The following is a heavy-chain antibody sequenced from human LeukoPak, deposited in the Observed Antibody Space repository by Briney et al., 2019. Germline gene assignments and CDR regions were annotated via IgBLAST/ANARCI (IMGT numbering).Heavy chain of an antibody. D-gene: IGHD4-11*01. J-gene: IGHJ5*02. CDR2: INPSGGST. V-gene: IGHV1-46*01. CDR3: ARDYSNLLPLSNWFDP. CDR1: GYTFTSYY. Sequence: EASVKVSCKASGYTFTSYYMHWVRQAPGQGLEWMGIINPSGGSTSYAQKFQGRVTMTRDMSTSTVYMELSSLRSEDTAVYYCARDYSNLLPLSNWFDPWGQGTLVTVSS.